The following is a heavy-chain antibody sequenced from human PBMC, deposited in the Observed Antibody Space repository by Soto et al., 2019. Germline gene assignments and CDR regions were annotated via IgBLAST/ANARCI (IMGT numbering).Heavy chain of an antibody. J-gene: IGHJ6*03. CDR3: ARDYEQAFGELLSTNYYYYYYMDV. CDR1: GFTVSSNY. CDR2: IYSGGST. D-gene: IGHD3-10*01. V-gene: IGHV3-66*01. Sequence: EVQLVESGGGLVQPGGSLRLSCAASGFTVSSNYMSWVRQAPGKGLEWVSVIYSGGSTYYADSVKGRFTISRDNSKNTLYLQMNSLRAADTAVYYCARDYEQAFGELLSTNYYYYYYMDVWGKGTTVTVSS.